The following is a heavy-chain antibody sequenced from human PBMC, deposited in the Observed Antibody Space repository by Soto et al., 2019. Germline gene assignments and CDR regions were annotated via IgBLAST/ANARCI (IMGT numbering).Heavy chain of an antibody. CDR3: ARRNYYDRSIGGLSFDI. Sequence: SETLSLTCTVSGGSISSYYWSWIRQPPGKGLEWIGYIYYSGSTNYNPSLKSRVTISVDTSKNQFSLKLSSVTAADTAVYYCARRNYYDRSIGGLSFDIWGQGTMDPVSS. D-gene: IGHD3-22*01. CDR1: GGSISSYY. V-gene: IGHV4-59*01. J-gene: IGHJ3*02. CDR2: IYYSGST.